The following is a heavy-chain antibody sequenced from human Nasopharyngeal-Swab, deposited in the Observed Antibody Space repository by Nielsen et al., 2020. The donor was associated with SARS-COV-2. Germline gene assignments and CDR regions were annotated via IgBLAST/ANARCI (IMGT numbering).Heavy chain of an antibody. J-gene: IGHJ4*02. CDR2: INPDGNTI. Sequence: GESLKISCAASGFSLSSYWMHWVRQAPGKGLSWVSCINPDGNTINYADSVKGRFTISRDTAKNTLYLQMSSLRVEDTAVYYCTRDTFGPTDSWGQGTLVTVSS. CDR3: TRDTFGPTDS. V-gene: IGHV3-74*01. CDR1: GFSLSSYW. D-gene: IGHD2/OR15-2a*01.